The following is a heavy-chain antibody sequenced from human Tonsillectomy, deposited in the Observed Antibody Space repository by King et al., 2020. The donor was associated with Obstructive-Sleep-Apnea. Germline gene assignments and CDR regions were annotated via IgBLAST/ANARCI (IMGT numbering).Heavy chain of an antibody. V-gene: IGHV4-30-4*01. Sequence: VQLQESGPGLVKPSQTLSLTCTVSGDSISSGDYYWSWIRQPPGKGLEWIGYIYNSGNSYYNPSLKSRVTISVDTSKNQFSLKLSSVTAADTAVYYCAREYCSGGSCSLAYGGQGTLVTVSS. CDR1: GDSISSGDYY. CDR2: IYNSGNS. D-gene: IGHD2-15*01. J-gene: IGHJ4*02. CDR3: AREYCSGGSCSLAY.